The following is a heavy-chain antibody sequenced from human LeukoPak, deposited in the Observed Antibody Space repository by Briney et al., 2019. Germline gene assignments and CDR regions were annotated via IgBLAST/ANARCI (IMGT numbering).Heavy chain of an antibody. Sequence: ASVKVSCKASGYTFTGYYMRWVRQAPGQGLEWMGWINPNSGGTNYAQKFQGRVTMTRDTSISTAYMELSRLRSDDTAVYYCARERCSGGSCYSRGNWFDPWGQGTLVTVSS. CDR2: INPNSGGT. CDR1: GYTFTGYY. CDR3: ARERCSGGSCYSRGNWFDP. V-gene: IGHV1-2*02. J-gene: IGHJ5*02. D-gene: IGHD2-15*01.